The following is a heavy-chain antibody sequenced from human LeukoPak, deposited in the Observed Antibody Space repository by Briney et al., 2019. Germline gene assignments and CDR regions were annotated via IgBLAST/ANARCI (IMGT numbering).Heavy chain of an antibody. Sequence: GGSLRLSCVGSGFILSDYWMHWVRQTPGKGLMWVSRITSDGSTTWYADSVKGRFTVSRDNAKNTLFLEMNSLRDEDTAVYYCAGDYIWGRLFWGQGTLVTVSS. CDR1: GFILSDYW. CDR3: AGDYIWGRLF. J-gene: IGHJ4*01. CDR2: ITSDGSTT. D-gene: IGHD3-16*01. V-gene: IGHV3-74*01.